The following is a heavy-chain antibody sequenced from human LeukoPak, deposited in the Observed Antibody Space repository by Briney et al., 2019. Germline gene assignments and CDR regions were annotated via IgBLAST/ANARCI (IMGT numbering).Heavy chain of an antibody. CDR1: GYTFTGYY. D-gene: IGHD5-18*01. V-gene: IGHV1-2*06. CDR3: ARGGYNYGFDY. J-gene: IGHJ4*02. Sequence: ASVKVSCKASGYTFTGYYMHWVRQAPGQGLEWMGRINPNSGGTTYAQKFQGRVTVTRDTSTSTVYMELSSLRSEDTAVYYCARGGYNYGFDYWGQGTLVTVSS. CDR2: INPNSGGT.